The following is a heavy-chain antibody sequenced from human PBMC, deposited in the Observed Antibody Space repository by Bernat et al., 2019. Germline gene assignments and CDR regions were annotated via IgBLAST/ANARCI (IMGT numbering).Heavy chain of an antibody. J-gene: IGHJ6*02. CDR1: GFTFSSYW. CDR2: IKQDGSEE. V-gene: IGHV3-7*03. Sequence: EVQLVESGGGLVQPGGSLRLSCAASGFTFSSYWMSWVRQAPGEGLEWVANIKQDGSEEYYVDSVKGRFTISRDNAKNSLYLQMNSLRAEDTAVYYCAGVDRGVIIYYDYYGMDVWGQGTTVTVSS. D-gene: IGHD3-10*01. CDR3: AGVDRGVIIYYDYYGMDV.